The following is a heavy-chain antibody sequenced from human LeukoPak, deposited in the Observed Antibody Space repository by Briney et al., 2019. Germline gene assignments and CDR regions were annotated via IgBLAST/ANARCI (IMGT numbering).Heavy chain of an antibody. V-gene: IGHV3-21*01. D-gene: IGHD1-20*01. CDR1: GFTFSIYS. Sequence: GGSLRLSCAASGFTFSIYSMNWVRQAPGKGLEWVSSISSSSSYIYYADSVKGRFTISRDNAKNSLYLQMNSLRAEDTAVYYCARRGRITGTTEDYWGQGTLVTVSS. CDR3: ARRGRITGTTEDY. J-gene: IGHJ4*02. CDR2: ISSSSSYI.